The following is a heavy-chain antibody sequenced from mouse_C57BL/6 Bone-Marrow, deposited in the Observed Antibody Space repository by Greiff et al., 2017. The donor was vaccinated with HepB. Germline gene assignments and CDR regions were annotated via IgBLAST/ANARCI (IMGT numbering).Heavy chain of an antibody. CDR2: IDPENGDT. CDR3: TTYYYGSSTGYAMDY. V-gene: IGHV14-4*01. Sequence: EVQGVESGAELVRPGASVKLSCTASGFNIKDDYMHWVKQRPEQGLEWIGWIDPENGDTEYASKFQGKATITADTSSNTAYLQLSSLTSEDTAVYYCTTYYYGSSTGYAMDYWGQGTSVTVSS. CDR1: GFNIKDDY. J-gene: IGHJ4*01. D-gene: IGHD1-1*01.